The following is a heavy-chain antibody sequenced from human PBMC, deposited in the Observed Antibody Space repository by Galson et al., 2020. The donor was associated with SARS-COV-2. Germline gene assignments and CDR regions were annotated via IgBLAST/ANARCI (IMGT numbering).Heavy chain of an antibody. CDR2: IDASDSYT. D-gene: IGHD2-21*01. V-gene: IGHV5-10-1*01. CDR1: GYIFTNYW. Sequence: GESLKISCKGSGYIFTNYWISWVRQMPGKGLEWMGRIDASDSYTKYSLSFQGHVLISADKSTNTAYLQWSSLRASDTANYYCARVVPAYFHMDIWGRGTTVTVSS. J-gene: IGHJ6*03. CDR3: ARVVPAYFHMDI.